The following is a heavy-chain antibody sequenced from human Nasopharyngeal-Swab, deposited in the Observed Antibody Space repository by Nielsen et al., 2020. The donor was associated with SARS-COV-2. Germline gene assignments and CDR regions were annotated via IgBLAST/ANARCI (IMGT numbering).Heavy chain of an antibody. Sequence: GESLKISCAASGFTFSSYAMSWVRQAPGKGLEWVSAISGSGGSTYYADSVKGRFTISRDNSKNTLYLQMNSLRAEDTAVYYCAKDLLAYDILTGYSSWGQGTLVTRLL. CDR1: GFTFSSYA. J-gene: IGHJ4*02. V-gene: IGHV3-23*01. D-gene: IGHD3-9*01. CDR3: AKDLLAYDILTGYSS. CDR2: ISGSGGST.